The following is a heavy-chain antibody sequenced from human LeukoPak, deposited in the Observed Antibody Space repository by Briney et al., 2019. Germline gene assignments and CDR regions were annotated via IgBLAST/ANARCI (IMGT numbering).Heavy chain of an antibody. CDR2: IYSGGST. CDR3: ASGYSSDYGGNTY. J-gene: IGHJ4*02. Sequence: GGSLRLSCAASGFTVSSNHMSWVRQAPGKGLEWVSVIYSGGSTYYADSVKGRFTISRDNSKNTLYLQMNSLRAEDTAVYYCASGYSSDYGGNTYWGQGTLVTVSS. V-gene: IGHV3-66*01. D-gene: IGHD4-23*01. CDR1: GFTVSSNH.